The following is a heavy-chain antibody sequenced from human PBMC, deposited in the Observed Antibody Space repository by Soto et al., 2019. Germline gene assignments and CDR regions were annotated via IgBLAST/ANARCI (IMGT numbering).Heavy chain of an antibody. Sequence: QVQLVESGGGVVQPGRSLRLSCATSGVSFSSHAMNWVRQAPGKGLEWVAVIWYDGNTKYYADSVKGRFTISRDNSKNTLXLXMXXXXXXXXXXXXXXXXXXXXXXXXXXXXXWGQGTLVTVSS. CDR3: XXXXXXXXXXXXXXXX. J-gene: IGHJ5*02. CDR2: IWYDGNTK. CDR1: GVSFSSHA. V-gene: IGHV3-33*01.